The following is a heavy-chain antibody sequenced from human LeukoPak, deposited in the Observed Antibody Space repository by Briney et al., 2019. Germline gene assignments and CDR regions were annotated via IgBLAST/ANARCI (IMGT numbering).Heavy chain of an antibody. CDR3: ARGPYYYGSGSYGGEFDY. CDR1: GGSFSGYY. D-gene: IGHD3-10*01. V-gene: IGHV4-34*01. CDR2: INHSGST. J-gene: IGHJ4*02. Sequence: SETLSLTCAVYGGSFSGYYWSWIRQPPGKGLEWIGEINHSGSTNYNPSLKSRVTISVGTSKNQFSLKLSSVTAADTAVYYCARGPYYYGSGSYGGEFDYWGQGTLVTVSS.